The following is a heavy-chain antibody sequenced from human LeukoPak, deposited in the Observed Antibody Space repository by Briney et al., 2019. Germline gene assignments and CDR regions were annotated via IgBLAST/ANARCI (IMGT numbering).Heavy chain of an antibody. Sequence: PSETLSLTCTVSGGSFTSADNYCSWIRQPPGKGLEWVGYIHYSGSTNYNPSLKSRVTISVDTSKKQFSLKLSSVTAADTAVYYCARAVVLYGSGWYYFDYWGQGTLVTVSS. CDR3: ARAVVLYGSGWYYFDY. CDR1: GGSFTSADNY. V-gene: IGHV4-61*08. D-gene: IGHD6-19*01. CDR2: IHYSGST. J-gene: IGHJ4*02.